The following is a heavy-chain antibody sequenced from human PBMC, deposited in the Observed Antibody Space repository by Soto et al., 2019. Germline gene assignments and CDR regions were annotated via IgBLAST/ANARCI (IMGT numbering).Heavy chain of an antibody. D-gene: IGHD6-13*01. J-gene: IGHJ5*02. CDR1: GYTFTSYA. Sequence: GASVKVSCKASGYTFTSYAMHWVRQAPGQRLEWMGWINAGNGNTKYSQKFQGRVTITRDTSASTAYMELSSLRSEDTAVYYCARSYSSSWYGWFDPWGQGTLVTVSS. CDR2: INAGNGNT. V-gene: IGHV1-3*01. CDR3: ARSYSSSWYGWFDP.